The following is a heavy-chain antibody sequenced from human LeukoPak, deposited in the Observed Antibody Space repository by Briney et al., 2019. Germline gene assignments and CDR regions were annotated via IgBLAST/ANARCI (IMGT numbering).Heavy chain of an antibody. J-gene: IGHJ4*02. V-gene: IGHV1-46*01. Sequence: ASVKVSCKASGYTFTNNYLHWVRQAPGQGLEWMGMIYPRDGSTSYAQNFQGRVTVTRDTSTTTVHMELGGLRSEDMAVYYCARDQEGFDYWGQGTVVTVSS. CDR3: ARDQEGFDY. CDR2: IYPRDGST. CDR1: GYTFTNNY.